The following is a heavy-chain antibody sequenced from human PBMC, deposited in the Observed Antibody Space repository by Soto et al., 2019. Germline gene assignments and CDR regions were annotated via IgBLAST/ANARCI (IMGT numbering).Heavy chain of an antibody. V-gene: IGHV5-10-1*01. CDR3: SSHGGSHYPSSRYHYALDY. CDR1: GYIFRNNW. CDR2: IDLTDSYT. D-gene: IGHD3-22*01. Sequence: PGESLKISCKGSGYIFRNNWITWVRQMPGKGLEWVGRIDLTDSYTSYSPSFQGHVSFSADKSINTTYLHFSSLRASDTAVYYCSSHGGSHYPSSRYHYALDYWGPGTPVTVSS. J-gene: IGHJ4*02.